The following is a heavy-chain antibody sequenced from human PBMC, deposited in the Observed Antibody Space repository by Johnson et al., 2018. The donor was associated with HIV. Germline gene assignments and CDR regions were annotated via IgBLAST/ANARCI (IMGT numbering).Heavy chain of an antibody. D-gene: IGHD4/OR15-4a*01. J-gene: IGHJ3*02. Sequence: QVQLVESGGGVVQPGRSLRLSCAASGFTFSSYAMHWVRQAPGKGLEWVAVISYDGSNKYYADSVQGRFTISRDNAKNSLFLQMNSLRAEDTAVYYCARVGANFDAFDIWGQGTMVTVSS. V-gene: IGHV3-30-3*01. CDR2: ISYDGSNK. CDR1: GFTFSSYA. CDR3: ARVGANFDAFDI.